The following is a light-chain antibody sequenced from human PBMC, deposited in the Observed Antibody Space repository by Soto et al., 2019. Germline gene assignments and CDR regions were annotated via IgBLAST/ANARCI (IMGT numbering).Light chain of an antibody. CDR1: QSISSW. V-gene: IGKV1-5*01. CDR2: DAS. Sequence: DIQMTQSPSTLPASVGDRVTITCRASQSISSWLAWYQQKPWKAPKLLIYDASSLESGVPSRFSGSGSGTEFTLTISSLQPDDFATYYCQQYNSYSPWTFGQGTKLDIK. CDR3: QQYNSYSPWT. J-gene: IGKJ1*01.